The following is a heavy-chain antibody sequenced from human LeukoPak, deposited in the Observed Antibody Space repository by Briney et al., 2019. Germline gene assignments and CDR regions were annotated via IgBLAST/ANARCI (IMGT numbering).Heavy chain of an antibody. D-gene: IGHD5-18*01. CDR1: GYTFTTYG. Sequence: ASVKVSCKASGYTFTTYGISWVRQAPGQGLEWMGWISTYNGNTNYAQKLQGRVTMTTDTSTSTAYMELRSLRSDDTAMYYCARDRMDTGTYFDYWGQGTLVTVSS. V-gene: IGHV1-18*01. CDR3: ARDRMDTGTYFDY. J-gene: IGHJ4*02. CDR2: ISTYNGNT.